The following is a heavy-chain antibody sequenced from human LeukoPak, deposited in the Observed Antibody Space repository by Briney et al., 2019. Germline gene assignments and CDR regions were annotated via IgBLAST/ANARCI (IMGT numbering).Heavy chain of an antibody. V-gene: IGHV3-48*03. CDR1: GFTFSSYE. CDR2: ISSSGSTM. D-gene: IGHD6-13*01. J-gene: IGHJ4*02. Sequence: GGSLRLSCAASGFTFSSYEMNWVRQAPGKGLEWISYISSSGSTMYYADSVKGRFTISRDNAKNSLYLQMNSLRAEDTAIYYCASSSWYALDGWGQGTLVTVS. CDR3: ASSSWYALDG.